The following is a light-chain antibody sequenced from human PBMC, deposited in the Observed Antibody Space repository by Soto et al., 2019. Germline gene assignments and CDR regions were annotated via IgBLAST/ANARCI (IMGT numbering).Light chain of an antibody. J-gene: IGLJ2*01. Sequence: QSALTQPASVSGFPGQSITISCTGTSSDVGGYNYVSWYQQHPGKAPKVMIYDVSNRPSGVSNRFSGSKSGNTASLTISGLQAEDEADYYCSSYTISGTRVFGGGTKVTVL. V-gene: IGLV2-14*01. CDR1: SSDVGGYNY. CDR3: SSYTISGTRV. CDR2: DVS.